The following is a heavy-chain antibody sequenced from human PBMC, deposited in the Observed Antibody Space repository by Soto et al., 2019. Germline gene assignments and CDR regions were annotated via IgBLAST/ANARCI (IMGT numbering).Heavy chain of an antibody. CDR1: GFTFSSYA. J-gene: IGHJ4*02. D-gene: IGHD2-2*01. CDR3: ARDESAGSSIIY. Sequence: PGGSLRLSCAASGFTFSSYAMHWVRQAPGKGLEWVAVISYDGSIKYYADSVKGRFTISRDNSKNTLCLQMNSLRAEDTAVYYCARDESAGSSIIYWGQGIPVTVPQ. CDR2: ISYDGSIK. V-gene: IGHV3-30-3*01.